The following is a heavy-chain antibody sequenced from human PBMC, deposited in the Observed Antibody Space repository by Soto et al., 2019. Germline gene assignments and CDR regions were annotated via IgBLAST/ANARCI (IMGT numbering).Heavy chain of an antibody. CDR2: ISYDGSNK. CDR3: AKDPGIAAAKDYYYGMDV. D-gene: IGHD6-13*01. Sequence: GGSLRLSCAASGFTFSSYGMHWVRQAPGKGLEWVAVISYDGSNKYYADSVKGRFTISRDNSKNTLYLQMNSLRAEDTAVYYCAKDPGIAAAKDYYYGMDVWGQGTTVTVSS. V-gene: IGHV3-30*18. J-gene: IGHJ6*02. CDR1: GFTFSSYG.